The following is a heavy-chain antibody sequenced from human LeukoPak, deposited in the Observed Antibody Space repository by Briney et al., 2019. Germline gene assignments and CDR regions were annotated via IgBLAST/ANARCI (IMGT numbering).Heavy chain of an antibody. D-gene: IGHD1-26*01. CDR1: GFIFSSYW. CDR2: IKTDGSTK. V-gene: IGHV3-74*01. CDR3: ARDPTYYLRYGYFDF. Sequence: QPGGSLRLSCAGSGFIFSSYWMHWVRQAPGKGLMWVSRIKTDGSTKYYADSVKGRFTVSRDNAKNTLYLQMNSLRAEDTAVYYCARDPTYYLRYGYFDFWGQGILVTVSS. J-gene: IGHJ4*02.